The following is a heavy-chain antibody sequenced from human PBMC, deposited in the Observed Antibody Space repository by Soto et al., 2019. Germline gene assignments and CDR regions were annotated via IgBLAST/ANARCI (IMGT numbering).Heavy chain of an antibody. Sequence: QVQLVQSGAEVKKPGSSVKVSCKASGGTFSSYTISWVRQAPGQGLEWMGRIIPILGIANYAQKFQGRVTITADKSTSTAYMELSSLRSEDTAVYYCSRKSHDSSYYGMDVWGQGTTVTVSS. CDR1: GGTFSSYT. D-gene: IGHD3-22*01. CDR2: IIPILGIA. CDR3: SRKSHDSSYYGMDV. J-gene: IGHJ6*02. V-gene: IGHV1-69*02.